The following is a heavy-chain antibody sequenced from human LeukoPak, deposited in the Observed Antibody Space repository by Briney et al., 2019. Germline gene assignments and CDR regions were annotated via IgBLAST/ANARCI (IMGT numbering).Heavy chain of an antibody. V-gene: IGHV3-23*01. CDR3: AKVSPSSGWLGDY. Sequence: GGSLRLSCAASKFAFSSYAMSWVRQAPGKGLGWVSAISGGGGNTYYADSVKGRFTISRDNSKNTLYLQMNSLRAEDTAVYYCAKVSPSSGWLGDYWGQGTLVTVSS. CDR2: ISGGGGNT. D-gene: IGHD6-19*01. J-gene: IGHJ4*02. CDR1: KFAFSSYA.